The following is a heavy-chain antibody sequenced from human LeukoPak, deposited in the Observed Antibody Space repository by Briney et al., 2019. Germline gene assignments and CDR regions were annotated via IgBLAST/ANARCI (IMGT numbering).Heavy chain of an antibody. CDR2: LSGSGGST. D-gene: IGHD1-26*01. Sequence: GGSLRLSCAASGFTFSSYAMSWVRQASAKGLVWVSALSGSGGSTYYADSVKGRFTISRDNSKNTLYLQMNSLRAEDTAVYYCAKEVLVGATVPYYFDYWGQGTLVTVSS. CDR3: AKEVLVGATVPYYFDY. V-gene: IGHV3-23*01. J-gene: IGHJ4*02. CDR1: GFTFSSYA.